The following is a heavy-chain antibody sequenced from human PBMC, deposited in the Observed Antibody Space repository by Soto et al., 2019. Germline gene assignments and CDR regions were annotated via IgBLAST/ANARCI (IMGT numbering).Heavy chain of an antibody. D-gene: IGHD5-18*01. J-gene: IGHJ5*02. Sequence: ASVKVSCKASGYTFTSYAMRWVRQAPGQRLEWMGWINAGNGNTKYSQKFQGRVTMTRDTSTSTVYMELSSLRSEDTAVYYCVGSSGPYNWFDPWGQGTLVTVSS. CDR1: GYTFTSYA. V-gene: IGHV1-3*01. CDR2: INAGNGNT. CDR3: VGSSGPYNWFDP.